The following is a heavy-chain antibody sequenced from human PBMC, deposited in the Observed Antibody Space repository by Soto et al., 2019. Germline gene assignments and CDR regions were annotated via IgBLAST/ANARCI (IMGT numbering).Heavy chain of an antibody. J-gene: IGHJ4*02. CDR3: AKGRPYYGDYEYYFDY. CDR1: GFTFDDYA. V-gene: IGHV3-9*01. CDR2: ISWNSGSI. Sequence: EVQLVESGGGLVQPGRSLRLSCAASGFTFDDYAMHWVRQAPGKGLEWVSGISWNSGSIGYADSVKGRFTISRDNAKNSLYLQMNSLRAEDTALYYSAKGRPYYGDYEYYFDYWGQGTLVTVSS. D-gene: IGHD4-17*01.